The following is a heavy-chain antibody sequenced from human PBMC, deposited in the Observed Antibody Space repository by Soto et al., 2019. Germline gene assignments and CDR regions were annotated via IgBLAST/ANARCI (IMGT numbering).Heavy chain of an antibody. CDR2: ISGSGGST. Sequence: EVQLLESGGGLVQPGGSLRLSCAASGFTFSSYAMSWVRQAPGKGLEWVSAISGSGGSTYYADSVKGRFTISRDNSKNTLYLKMNSLRAEDTAVYYCAKGYSYGQTFDYWGQGTLVTVSS. CDR1: GFTFSSYA. J-gene: IGHJ4*02. V-gene: IGHV3-23*01. D-gene: IGHD5-18*01. CDR3: AKGYSYGQTFDY.